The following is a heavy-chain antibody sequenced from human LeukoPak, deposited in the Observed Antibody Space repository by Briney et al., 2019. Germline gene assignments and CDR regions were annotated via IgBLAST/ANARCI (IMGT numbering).Heavy chain of an antibody. Sequence: SETLSLTCTVSGDSVSSGRYYWSWIRQPPGKGLEWIGNIYYSGNVNYNLSLMSRITISIDTSKKQFFLRLNSVTAADTAVYYCARDSDIVATMVRPNTYYYGMDVWGQGTTVTVS. CDR2: IYYSGNV. D-gene: IGHD5-12*01. CDR1: GDSVSSGRYY. CDR3: ARDSDIVATMVRPNTYYYGMDV. V-gene: IGHV4-61*01. J-gene: IGHJ6*02.